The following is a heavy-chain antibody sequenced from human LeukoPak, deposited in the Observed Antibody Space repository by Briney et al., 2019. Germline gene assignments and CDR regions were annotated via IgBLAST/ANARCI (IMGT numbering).Heavy chain of an antibody. V-gene: IGHV3-48*04. D-gene: IGHD6-13*01. CDR1: GFTFSSYS. CDR2: ISSSSSTI. CDR3: ARVGEQLRAFDI. Sequence: GGSLRLSCAASGFTFSSYSMNWVRQAPGKGLEWVSYISSSSSTIHYADSVKGRFTISRDNAKNSLYLQMNSLRAEDTAVYYCARVGEQLRAFDIWGQGTMVTVSS. J-gene: IGHJ3*02.